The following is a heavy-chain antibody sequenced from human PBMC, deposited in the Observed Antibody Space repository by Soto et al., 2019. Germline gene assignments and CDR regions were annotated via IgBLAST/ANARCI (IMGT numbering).Heavy chain of an antibody. CDR1: GFTFGSYT. D-gene: IGHD3-9*01. Sequence: PGGSLRLSCAASGFTFGSYTMNWVRQAPGRGLEWVSSISSSSFTLYYADSVKGRFSISRDNAKNSLYLQMNSLRDEDTAVYYCARVGRPNYDILTGPNDHWGQGTLVTVSS. V-gene: IGHV3-48*02. J-gene: IGHJ4*02. CDR2: ISSSSFTL. CDR3: ARVGRPNYDILTGPNDH.